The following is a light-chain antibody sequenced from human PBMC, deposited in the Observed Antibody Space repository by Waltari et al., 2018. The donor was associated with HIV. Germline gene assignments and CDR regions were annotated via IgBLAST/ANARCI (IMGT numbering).Light chain of an antibody. V-gene: IGLV1-47*01. CDR1: NSNIGTHY. CDR2: RND. Sequence: QSVLTQPPSASGTPGQTVTISCSGSNSNIGTHYVYWYQQFSGQPPTLLIFRNDQRPSRGPDRFSGAKSGTSASLAVSGLRSEDEADYFCSSSDDSLRQYVFGGGTRLTV. J-gene: IGLJ6*01. CDR3: SSSDDSLRQYV.